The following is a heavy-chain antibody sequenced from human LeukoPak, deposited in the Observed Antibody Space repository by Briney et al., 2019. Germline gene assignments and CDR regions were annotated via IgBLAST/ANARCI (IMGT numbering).Heavy chain of an antibody. D-gene: IGHD1-26*01. V-gene: IGHV4-34*01. CDR2: INHSGST. CDR1: GGSFSGYY. Sequence: SETLSLTCAVYGGSFSGYYWSWIRQPPGKGLEWIGEINHSGSTNYNPPLKSRVTISVDTSKNQFSLKLSSVTAADTAVYYCARGGELLGLAADYWGQGTLVTVSS. CDR3: ARGGELLGLAADY. J-gene: IGHJ4*02.